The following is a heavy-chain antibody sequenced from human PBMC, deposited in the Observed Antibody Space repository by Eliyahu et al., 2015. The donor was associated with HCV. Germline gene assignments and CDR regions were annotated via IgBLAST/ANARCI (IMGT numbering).Heavy chain of an antibody. V-gene: IGHV1-69*01. Sequence: QVQLVQSGAEVKKPGSSVKVSCKASGGXFSNHAMNWVRQAPGQGLEWMGGIIPIFGRGNYAQKFQGRVTITADESTSTAYMELSSLRSEDTAVYYCARPSADGSDISKPFDYWGQGTLVTVSS. D-gene: IGHD5-24*01. CDR1: GGXFSNHA. J-gene: IGHJ4*02. CDR2: IIPIFGRG. CDR3: ARPSADGSDISKPFDY.